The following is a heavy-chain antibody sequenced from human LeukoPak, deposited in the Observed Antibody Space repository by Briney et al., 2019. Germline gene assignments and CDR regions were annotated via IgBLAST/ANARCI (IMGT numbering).Heavy chain of an antibody. CDR2: ISWNSGSI. J-gene: IGHJ4*02. CDR3: AKGRVRQFDPFDY. D-gene: IGHD1-1*01. V-gene: IGHV3-9*01. CDR1: GFTFDDYA. Sequence: SLRLSCAASGFTFDDYAMHWVRQAPGKGLEWVSGISWNSGSIGYADSAKGRFTISRDNAKNSLYLQMNSLRAEDTALYYCAKGRVRQFDPFDYWGQGPLVTVSS.